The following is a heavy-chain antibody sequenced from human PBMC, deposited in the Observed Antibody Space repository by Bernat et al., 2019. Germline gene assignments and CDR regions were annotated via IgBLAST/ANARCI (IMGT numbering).Heavy chain of an antibody. J-gene: IGHJ4*02. CDR1: GFTFSNAW. D-gene: IGHD3-22*01. CDR3: TTDYYYDSSGYYY. Sequence: VQLVESGGGLVKPGGSLRLSCAASGFTFSNAWMSWVRQAPGKGLEWVGRIKSKTDGGTTDYAAPVKGRFTISRDDSKNTLYLQMNSLKTEDTAVYYCTTDYYYDSSGYYYWGQGTLVTVSS. V-gene: IGHV3-15*01. CDR2: IKSKTDGGTT.